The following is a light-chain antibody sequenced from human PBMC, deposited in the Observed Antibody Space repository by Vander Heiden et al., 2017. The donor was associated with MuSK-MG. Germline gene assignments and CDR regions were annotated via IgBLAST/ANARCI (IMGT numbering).Light chain of an antibody. J-gene: IGLJ2*01. Sequence: SYVLTQPPSVSVAPGQTARMSCGGDNIRTKSGHWYQQKPGQAPVVVMYYDGVRPSGIPERFSGSNSGNTATLAITGVEAGDEADYYCQAWDSSSDQVVFGGGTKLTVL. CDR2: YDG. CDR1: NIRTKS. V-gene: IGLV3-21*04. CDR3: QAWDSSSDQVV.